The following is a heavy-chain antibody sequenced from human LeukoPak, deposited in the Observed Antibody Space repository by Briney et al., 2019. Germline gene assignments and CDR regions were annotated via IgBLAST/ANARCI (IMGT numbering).Heavy chain of an antibody. CDR1: GYSFTSYW. V-gene: IGHV5-51*01. CDR2: IYPGDSDT. CDR3: ARNRQSYYYYMDV. Sequence: GESLKISCKGSGYSFTSYWIGWVRQLPGKGLEWVGIIYPGDSDTRYSPSFQGQVTISADKSINTAYLQWSSLKASDTAMYFCARNRQSYYYYMDVWGKGTTVTVSS. J-gene: IGHJ6*03. D-gene: IGHD1-14*01.